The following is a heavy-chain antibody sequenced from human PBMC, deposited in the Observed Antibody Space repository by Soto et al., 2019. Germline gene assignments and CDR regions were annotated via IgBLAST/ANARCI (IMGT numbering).Heavy chain of an antibody. CDR3: AREALRAAAGTHWFGP. J-gene: IGHJ5*02. Sequence: QEQLIESGGGVVQPGRSLRLSCVASGFPFSDYGMHWVRQAPGKGLEWVAVIWYDGSNINYAASVKGRFTISRDNFNNALYLQMNSLRDEDTAVYYCAREALRAAAGTHWFGPWGQGTLVTVSS. V-gene: IGHV3-33*01. D-gene: IGHD6-13*01. CDR2: IWYDGSNI. CDR1: GFPFSDYG.